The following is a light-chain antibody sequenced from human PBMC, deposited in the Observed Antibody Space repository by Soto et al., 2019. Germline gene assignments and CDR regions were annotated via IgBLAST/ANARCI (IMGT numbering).Light chain of an antibody. Sequence: QLVLTQSPSASASLGASVRLTCTLSSGHSSYAIAWHQQQPEKGPRYLMKLNSDGSHNKGARIPDRFSGSSSGAERYLAISSLQSEDEADYYCQTWGTGIQVFGTGTKLTVL. CDR1: SGHSSYA. J-gene: IGLJ1*01. V-gene: IGLV4-69*01. CDR2: LNSDGSH. CDR3: QTWGTGIQV.